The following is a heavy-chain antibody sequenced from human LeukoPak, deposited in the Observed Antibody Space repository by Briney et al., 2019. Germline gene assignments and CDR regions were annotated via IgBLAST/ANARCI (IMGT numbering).Heavy chain of an antibody. J-gene: IGHJ4*02. CDR1: GYTFTSYG. V-gene: IGHV1-18*01. CDR3: ARDAGGGWRTYTYNYLDL. CDR2: ISGYNGNT. D-gene: IGHD1-20*01. Sequence: ASVKVSCKASGYTFTSYGISWVRQAPGQGLEWMGWISGYNGNTDYAQKFQGRLSMTTDTSTSTAHMELRSLRSDDTAVYYCARDAGGGWRTYTYNYLDLWGQGTLVTVSS.